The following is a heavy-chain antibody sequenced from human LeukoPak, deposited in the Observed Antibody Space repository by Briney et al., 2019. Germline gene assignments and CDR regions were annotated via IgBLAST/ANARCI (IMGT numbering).Heavy chain of an antibody. CDR1: GFTFTSSA. Sequence: ASVKVSCKASGFTFTSSAVQWVRQARGQRLEWIGWIVVGSGNTNYAQKFQERVTITRDMSTSTAYMELSSLRSEDTAVYYCAAAGVVPAALGYCYGMDVWGKGTTVTVSS. CDR3: AAAGVVPAALGYCYGMDV. V-gene: IGHV1-58*01. CDR2: IVVGSGNT. D-gene: IGHD2-2*01. J-gene: IGHJ6*04.